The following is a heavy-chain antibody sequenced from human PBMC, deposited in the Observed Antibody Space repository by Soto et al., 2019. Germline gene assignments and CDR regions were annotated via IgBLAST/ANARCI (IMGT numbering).Heavy chain of an antibody. J-gene: IGHJ4*02. CDR2: ISAYNGNI. CDR1: GYIFPSST. V-gene: IGHV1-18*01. CDR3: AIANYGDNDY. D-gene: IGHD4-17*01. Sequence: QVQLVQSGAEVKKPGASVKVSCKAPGYIFPSSTISWVRQAPGQGLEWMGWISAYNGNIKDAQKFQGRFTMTTDTSTSTAYMELRSLTSDDTAMYYCAIANYGDNDYWGQGTLVTDSS.